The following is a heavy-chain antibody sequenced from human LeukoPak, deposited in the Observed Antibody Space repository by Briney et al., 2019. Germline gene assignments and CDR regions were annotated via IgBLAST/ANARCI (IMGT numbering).Heavy chain of an antibody. CDR3: ARGLDNTGYNYFDQ. D-gene: IGHD5-18*01. CDR2: INPLSGGT. Sequence: GASVKVSCKASGYIFTDYYIHWVRQAPGQGLQRMGWINPLSGGTNYAQKFRGRVTMTRDTSIATIYMDLSSLVSDDTAVYYCARGLDNTGYNYFDQWGQGTLVTVSS. J-gene: IGHJ4*02. CDR1: GYIFTDYY. V-gene: IGHV1-2*02.